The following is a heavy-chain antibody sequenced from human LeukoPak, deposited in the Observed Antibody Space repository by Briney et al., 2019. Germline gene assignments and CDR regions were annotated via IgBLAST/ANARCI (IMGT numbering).Heavy chain of an antibody. J-gene: IGHJ6*02. V-gene: IGHV3-74*01. Sequence: GGSLRLSCAASGFTLSSYWMHWVRQVPGKGLVWVSRLNGDGITTTYADSVKGRFTISRDNVKNTLYLQMNSLRAEDTAVYFCARDRHYGMDVWGQGTTVTVS. CDR3: ARDRHYGMDV. CDR1: GFTLSSYW. CDR2: LNGDGITT.